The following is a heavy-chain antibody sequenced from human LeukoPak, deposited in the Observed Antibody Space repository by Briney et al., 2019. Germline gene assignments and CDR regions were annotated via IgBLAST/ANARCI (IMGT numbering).Heavy chain of an antibody. CDR2: IYPGDSDP. CDR3: VRHGLGSSWFGFDY. D-gene: IGHD6-13*01. Sequence: GESLKISCKGSGCTFTTYWIGWVRQMPGKGLEWMGIIYPGDSDPRYSPSFQGQVTISADTSISTAYLRWRSLKASNSAMYYCVRHGLGSSWFGFDYWGQGTLVTVSS. CDR1: GCTFTTYW. J-gene: IGHJ4*02. V-gene: IGHV5-51*01.